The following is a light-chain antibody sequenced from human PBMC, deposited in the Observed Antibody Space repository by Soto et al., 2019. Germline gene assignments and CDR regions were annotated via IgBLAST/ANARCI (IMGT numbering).Light chain of an antibody. CDR2: EGS. V-gene: IGLV2-23*01. CDR3: CSYAGSSTHVV. J-gene: IGLJ2*01. CDR1: SRDVGSYNL. Sequence: QSALTQPASVSGSPGQSITISCTGTSRDVGSYNLVSWYQQHPGKAPKLMIYEGSKRPSGVSNRFSGSKSGNTASLTISGLQDEDEADYYCCSYAGSSTHVVFGGGTKVTVL.